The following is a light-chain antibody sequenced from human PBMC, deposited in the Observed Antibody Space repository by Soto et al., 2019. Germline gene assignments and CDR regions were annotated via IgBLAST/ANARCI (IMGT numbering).Light chain of an antibody. V-gene: IGLV2-8*01. Sequence: QSALTQPPSASGSPGQSVTISCTGTSSDVGGYNCVSWYQQHPGKAPKLMIYEVSKRPSGVPDRFSGSKSGNTASLTVSGLQAEDEADYYCSSYTSSSTLFGGGTKLTVL. CDR3: SSYTSSSTL. J-gene: IGLJ2*01. CDR2: EVS. CDR1: SSDVGGYNC.